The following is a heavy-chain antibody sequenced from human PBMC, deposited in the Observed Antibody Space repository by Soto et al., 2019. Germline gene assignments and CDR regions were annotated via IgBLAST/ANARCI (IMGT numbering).Heavy chain of an antibody. J-gene: IGHJ4*02. V-gene: IGHV3-74*01. CDR3: AKVAPPAY. CDR1: GFTLSSYW. CDR2: INSDGSST. Sequence: EVQLVESGGGLVQPGGSLRLSCVVSGFTLSSYWMHWVRQVPGQGLVWVSRINSDGSSTTYADSVKGRFTISRDNAKNTLFLQMTSMRAEDAAVYSCAKVAPPAYWGQGTLVTVSS.